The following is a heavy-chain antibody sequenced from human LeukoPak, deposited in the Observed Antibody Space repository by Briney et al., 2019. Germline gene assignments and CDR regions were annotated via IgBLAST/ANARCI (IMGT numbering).Heavy chain of an antibody. D-gene: IGHD3-10*01. Sequence: SETLSLTCSVSGDSISSYYWSWIRQPPGKGLEWIGYIYYSGSTNYNPSLKSRVTISVDTSKNQFSLKLTSVTAADTAVYFCARGGYYGSGNDFRFDPWGQGTLVTVSS. J-gene: IGHJ5*02. CDR1: GDSISSYY. CDR3: ARGGYYGSGNDFRFDP. V-gene: IGHV4-59*01. CDR2: IYYSGST.